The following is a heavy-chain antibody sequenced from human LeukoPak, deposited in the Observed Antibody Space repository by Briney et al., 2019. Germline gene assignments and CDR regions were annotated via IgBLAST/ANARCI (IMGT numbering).Heavy chain of an antibody. CDR2: ISSRGSYI. D-gene: IGHD6-13*01. CDR3: AREAAARNNPFDY. CDR1: GFTFSSYS. J-gene: IGHJ4*02. Sequence: PGGSLRLSCAASGFTFSSYSMNWVRQAPGRGLEWVSSISSRGSYIYYADSVKGRFTISRDNAKNSLYLQMNSLRAEETAVYYCAREAAARNNPFDYWGQGTLVTVSS. V-gene: IGHV3-21*01.